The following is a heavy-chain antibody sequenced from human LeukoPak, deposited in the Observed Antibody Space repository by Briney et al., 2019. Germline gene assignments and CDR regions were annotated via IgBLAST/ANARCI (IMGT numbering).Heavy chain of an antibody. CDR3: ARVLPYIVVVTNSPYRWFDP. CDR1: GGSFRGYY. Sequence: PSETLSLTCAVYGGSFRGYYWSWIRQPPGTGLEWIGEVNHSGSTNYNPSLKSRVTISVDTSKNQFSLRLSSVTAADTAVYYCARVLPYIVVVTNSPYRWFDPWGHGTLVTVSS. CDR2: VNHSGST. J-gene: IGHJ5*02. V-gene: IGHV4-34*01. D-gene: IGHD2-21*02.